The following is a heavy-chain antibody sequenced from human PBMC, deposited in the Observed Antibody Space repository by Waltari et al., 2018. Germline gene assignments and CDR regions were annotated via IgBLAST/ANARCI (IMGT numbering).Heavy chain of an antibody. CDR3: ARVKEDDFWSGYYYYYGMDV. CDR2: IIPIFGTA. J-gene: IGHJ6*02. CDR1: GGTFSSYA. V-gene: IGHV1-69*05. D-gene: IGHD3-3*01. Sequence: QVQLVQSGAEVKKPGSSVKVSCKDSGGTFSSYAIRRVRQAPGKGLWWMGGIIPIFGTANYAQKFQGRVTITTDESTSTAYMELSSLRSEDTAVYYCARVKEDDFWSGYYYYYGMDVWGQGTTVTVSS.